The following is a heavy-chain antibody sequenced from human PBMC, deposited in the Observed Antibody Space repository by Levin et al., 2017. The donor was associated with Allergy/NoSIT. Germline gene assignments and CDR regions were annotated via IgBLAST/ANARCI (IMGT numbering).Heavy chain of an antibody. CDR2: ISWNGDTI. D-gene: IGHD6-19*01. Sequence: PGGSLRLSCAASGFTFNDYAMHWVRQAPGKGLEWVSGISWNGDTIGYADSVKGRFTISRDSAKNSLYLQMNSLRPEDTAFYYCAKDHSGAAGPAFNIWGQGTMVTVSA. J-gene: IGHJ3*02. CDR1: GFTFNDYA. CDR3: AKDHSGAAGPAFNI. V-gene: IGHV3-9*01.